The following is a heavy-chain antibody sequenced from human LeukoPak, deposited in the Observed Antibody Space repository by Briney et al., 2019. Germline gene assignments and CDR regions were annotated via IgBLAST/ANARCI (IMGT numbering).Heavy chain of an antibody. CDR3: ARHSPVPTVVTPGLLDY. D-gene: IGHD4-23*01. V-gene: IGHV4-39*01. CDR2: IYYSGST. Sequence: PSETLSLTCSVSDGSISSRNYYWGWIRQPPGKGLEWIGSIYYSGSTYYNPSLKSRLTISVDRSRTQFSLNLGSVTAADTAVYYCARHSPVPTVVTPGLLDYWGQGTLVTVSS. CDR1: DGSISSRNYY. J-gene: IGHJ4*02.